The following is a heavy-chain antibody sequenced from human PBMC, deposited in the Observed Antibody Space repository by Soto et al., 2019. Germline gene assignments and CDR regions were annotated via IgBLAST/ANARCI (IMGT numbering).Heavy chain of an antibody. D-gene: IGHD2-8*01. J-gene: IGHJ6*02. V-gene: IGHV3-23*01. CDR1: GLTFSSYA. CDR3: AKALYQFYYYGLDV. CDR2: TSGTGGST. Sequence: GGSLRLSCAASGLTFSSYAMIWVRQGPGKGLEWVSATSGTGGSTYYADSVKGRFTISRDNSKNTLYLQMNSLRAEDTAVYYCAKALYQFYYYGLDVWGQGTTVTVSS.